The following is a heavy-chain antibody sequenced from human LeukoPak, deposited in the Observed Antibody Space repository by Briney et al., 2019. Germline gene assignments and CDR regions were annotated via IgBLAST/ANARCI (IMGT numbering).Heavy chain of an antibody. CDR2: ITTDGRSS. D-gene: IGHD6-19*01. CDR1: GFTFSSYW. CDR3: ARALYNRGWYPDYFDS. Sequence: GGSLRLSCAASGFTFSSYWMHWVRQAPGKRLVWVSRITTDGRSSSYADSVKGRFTISRDNAKNSLYLQMSSLRAEDTAIYYCARALYNRGWYPDYFDSWGQGTLVTVSA. J-gene: IGHJ4*02. V-gene: IGHV3-74*01.